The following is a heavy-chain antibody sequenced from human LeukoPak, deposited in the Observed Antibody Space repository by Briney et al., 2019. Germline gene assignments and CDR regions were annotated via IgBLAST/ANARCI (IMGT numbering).Heavy chain of an antibody. CDR2: IKLDGSEK. CDR1: RFTFGKYW. V-gene: IGHV3-7*03. Sequence: GSLRLSCVASRFTFGKYWMSWVRQAPGKGLEWVANIKLDGSEKNYVDSVKGRFTISRDNTKNSLYLQMNSLRAEDTAVSYCARDQYDTWSRRGNFDSWGQGTLVTVSS. CDR3: ARDQYDTWSRRGNFDS. J-gene: IGHJ4*02. D-gene: IGHD3-9*01.